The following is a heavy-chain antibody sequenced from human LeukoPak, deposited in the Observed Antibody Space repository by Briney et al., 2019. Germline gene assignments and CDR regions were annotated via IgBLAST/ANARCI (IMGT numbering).Heavy chain of an antibody. CDR2: IWYDGSNK. CDR1: GFTFSSYG. J-gene: IGHJ6*02. CDR3: ARERSHSLWYYGMDV. V-gene: IGHV3-33*01. Sequence: GGSLRLSCAASGFTFSSYGMHWVRQAPGKGLEWVAVIWYDGSNKYYADSVKGRFTISRDNSKNTLYLQMNSLRAEDTAVYYCARERSHSLWYYGMDVWGQGTTVTVSS. D-gene: IGHD3-10*01.